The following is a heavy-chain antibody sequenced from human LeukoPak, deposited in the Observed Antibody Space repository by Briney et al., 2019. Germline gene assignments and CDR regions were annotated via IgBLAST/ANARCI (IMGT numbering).Heavy chain of an antibody. CDR2: INWDDQK. V-gene: IGHV2-5*02. Sequence: SGPTLVKPTQTLTLTCTFSGFSLTTSGVGVGWIRQPPGKALEWLALINWDDQKVYSPSLQSRLSITKDTSKNQVVLTMTNVDPVDTATYYCAHRRDSSGYQYRYWFAPWGQGTLVTASS. J-gene: IGHJ5*02. CDR3: AHRRDSSGYQYRYWFAP. CDR1: GFSLTTSGVG. D-gene: IGHD3-22*01.